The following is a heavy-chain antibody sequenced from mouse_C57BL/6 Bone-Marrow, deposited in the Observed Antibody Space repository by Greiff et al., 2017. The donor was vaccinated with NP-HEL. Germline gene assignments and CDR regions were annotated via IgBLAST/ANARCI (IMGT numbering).Heavy chain of an antibody. V-gene: IGHV14-4*01. D-gene: IGHD2-4*01. CDR1: GFNIKDDY. CDR2: IDPENGDT. Sequence: EVQLQQSGAELVRPGASVKLSCTASGFNIKDDYMHWVKQRPEQGLEWIGWIDPENGDTEYASKFQGKATITADTSSNTAYLQLSSLTSEDTAVYYCTPPGDYDAWFAYWGQGTLVTVSA. J-gene: IGHJ3*01. CDR3: TPPGDYDAWFAY.